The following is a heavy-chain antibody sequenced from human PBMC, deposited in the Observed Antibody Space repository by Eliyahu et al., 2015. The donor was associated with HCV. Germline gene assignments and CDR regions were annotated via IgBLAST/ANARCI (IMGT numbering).Heavy chain of an antibody. D-gene: IGHD3-3*01. CDR1: GFSLSPGXVG. V-gene: IGHV2-5*01. CDR3: AHSGSASGYDFWSGHTLCYFDF. J-gene: IGHJ4*02. CDR2: IYWNDNE. Sequence: QITLKESGPTLVKPTQTLTLTCTFSGFSLSPGXVGXGXIRXPPGKALEWLALIYWNDNEYFSPSLKSRLTITKDTSKNQVVLTMTNMDPLDTATYYCAHSGSASGYDFWSGHTLCYFDFWGQGALVTVSS.